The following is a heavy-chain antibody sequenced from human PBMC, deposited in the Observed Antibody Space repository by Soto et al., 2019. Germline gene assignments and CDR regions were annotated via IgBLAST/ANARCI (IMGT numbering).Heavy chain of an antibody. Sequence: SETLSLTCTVSGGSINTFYWSWVRQPAGKGLEWIGRIFSSGSTSFNPSLESRVAMSVDTSKNHFPLNLSSVTAADMAVYYCAREGSYSAYNFAHGIQLWSFDFWGQGALVTVSS. CDR3: AREGSYSAYNFAHGIQLWSFDF. CDR1: GGSINTFY. CDR2: IFSSGST. V-gene: IGHV4-4*07. J-gene: IGHJ4*02. D-gene: IGHD5-12*01.